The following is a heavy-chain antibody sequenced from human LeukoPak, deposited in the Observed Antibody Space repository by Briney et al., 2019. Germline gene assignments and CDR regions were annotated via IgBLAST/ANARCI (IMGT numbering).Heavy chain of an antibody. Sequence: SETLSLTCSVSSGSISSSNYYWGWIRQPPGKGLEWIGSIYYSGSTYYNPSLKSRVTISVDASKNQFSLKLSSVTAADTAVYYCARHRGTSSGRNDYWGQGTLVTVSS. CDR3: ARHRGTSSGRNDY. J-gene: IGHJ4*02. CDR1: SGSISSSNYY. D-gene: IGHD3-22*01. V-gene: IGHV4-39*01. CDR2: IYYSGST.